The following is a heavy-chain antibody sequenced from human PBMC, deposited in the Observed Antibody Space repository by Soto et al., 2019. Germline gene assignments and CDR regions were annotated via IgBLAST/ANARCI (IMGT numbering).Heavy chain of an antibody. CDR2: IYYSGST. Sequence: SETLSLTCTVSGGSISSGDYYWSWIRQPPGKGLEWIGYIYYSGSTYYNPSLKSRVTISVDTSKNQFSLKLSSVTAADTAVYYCAREGDYGDYMNWFDPWGQGTLVTVS. CDR3: AREGDYGDYMNWFDP. V-gene: IGHV4-30-4*01. J-gene: IGHJ5*02. D-gene: IGHD4-17*01. CDR1: GGSISSGDYY.